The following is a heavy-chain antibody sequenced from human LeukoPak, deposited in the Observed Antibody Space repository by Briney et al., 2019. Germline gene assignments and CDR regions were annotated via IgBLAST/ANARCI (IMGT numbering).Heavy chain of an antibody. CDR2: INHSGST. Sequence: PSETLSLTCAVYGGSFSGYYWSWIRRPPGKGLGWIGEINHSGSTNYNPSLKSRVTISVDTSKNQDSLKRSSVTAADTAVYYCASLPSRPVVVPAAPPLIYWGQGTLVTVSS. CDR1: GGSFSGYY. CDR3: ASLPSRPVVVPAAPPLIY. D-gene: IGHD2-2*01. J-gene: IGHJ4*02. V-gene: IGHV4-34*01.